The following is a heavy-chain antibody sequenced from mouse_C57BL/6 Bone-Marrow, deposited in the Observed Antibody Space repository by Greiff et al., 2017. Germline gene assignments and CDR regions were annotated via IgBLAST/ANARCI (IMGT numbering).Heavy chain of an antibody. CDR3: AREGRYDYAMDY. D-gene: IGHD2-12*01. CDR1: GYTFTSYG. J-gene: IGHJ4*01. Sequence: QVQLKESGAELARPGASVKLSCKASGYTFTSYGISWVKQRTGQGLEWIGEIYPSSGNTYSNETFKGKATLTADNSSSTAYMELRSLTSDDSEYYFCAREGRYDYAMDYWGQGTSVTVSS. V-gene: IGHV1-81*01. CDR2: IYPSSGNT.